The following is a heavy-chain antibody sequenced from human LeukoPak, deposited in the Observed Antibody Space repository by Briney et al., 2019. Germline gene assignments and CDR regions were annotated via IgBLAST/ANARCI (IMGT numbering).Heavy chain of an antibody. J-gene: IGHJ4*02. CDR2: INDDGSTT. Sequence: PGGSLRLSCAASGFTFRNSWMHWVRQAPGKGLVWVSRINDDGSTTNYADSVKGRLTISRDNAKNTLYLQMNSLSGEDTAVYYCARALGSSSDFWGQGTLVTVSS. V-gene: IGHV3-74*01. CDR3: ARALGSSSDF. D-gene: IGHD1-26*01. CDR1: GFTFRNSW.